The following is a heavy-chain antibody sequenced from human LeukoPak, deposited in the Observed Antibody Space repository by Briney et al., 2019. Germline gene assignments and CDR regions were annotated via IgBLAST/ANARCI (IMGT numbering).Heavy chain of an antibody. Sequence: GGSLRLSCAASGFTVSSNYMNWVRQAPGKGLEWVSVIYSDGSTYYADFVKGRFTISRDNSKNTLYLQMNSLRAEDTAVYYCAGGGGGTYYYDSSGYSGAFDIWGQGTMVTVSS. D-gene: IGHD3-22*01. CDR3: AGGGGGTYYYDSSGYSGAFDI. V-gene: IGHV3-53*01. CDR1: GFTVSSNY. CDR2: IYSDGST. J-gene: IGHJ3*02.